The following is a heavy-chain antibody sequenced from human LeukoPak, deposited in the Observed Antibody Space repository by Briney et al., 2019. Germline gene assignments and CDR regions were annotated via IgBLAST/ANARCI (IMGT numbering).Heavy chain of an antibody. J-gene: IGHJ4*02. V-gene: IGHV1-46*01. Sequence: GASVKVSCKASGYTFTGYYIHWVRQAPGQGLEWMAIINPSGGTTSYAQKFQGRLTMTRDTSTSTVYMELSSLRSEDTAVYYCARDHRPSYDSSAYYYPGDYWGQGTLVTVSS. CDR3: ARDHRPSYDSSAYYYPGDY. CDR1: GYTFTGYY. D-gene: IGHD3-22*01. CDR2: INPSGGTT.